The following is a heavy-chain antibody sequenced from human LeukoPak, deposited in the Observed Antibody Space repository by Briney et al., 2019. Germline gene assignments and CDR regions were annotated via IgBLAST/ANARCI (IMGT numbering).Heavy chain of an antibody. CDR1: GFSLSISGVG. CDR3: AHRNYYDGNFDY. Sequence: RGSGPTLVKPTQTLTLTCSFSGFSLSISGVGVGWIRQPPGKALEWLALIYWDDDKHYRPSLKNRLTITKDTAKNQVVLTMTNMDPVDTATYYCAHRNYYDGNFDYWGQGTLVTVSS. D-gene: IGHD3-22*01. J-gene: IGHJ4*02. CDR2: IYWDDDK. V-gene: IGHV2-5*02.